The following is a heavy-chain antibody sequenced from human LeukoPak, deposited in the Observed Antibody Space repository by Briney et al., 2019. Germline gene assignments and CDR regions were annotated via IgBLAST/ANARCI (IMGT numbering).Heavy chain of an antibody. CDR2: ISGSGGST. CDR3: AKDQLDIVVVPAAPNIDY. Sequence: SGGSLRLSCAASGFTFSSYAMSWVRQAPGKGLEWVSAISGSGGSTYYADSVKGRFTISRDNSKNTLYLQMNSLRAEDTAVYYCAKDQLDIVVVPAAPNIDYWGQGTLVTVSS. J-gene: IGHJ4*02. D-gene: IGHD2-2*03. V-gene: IGHV3-23*01. CDR1: GFTFSSYA.